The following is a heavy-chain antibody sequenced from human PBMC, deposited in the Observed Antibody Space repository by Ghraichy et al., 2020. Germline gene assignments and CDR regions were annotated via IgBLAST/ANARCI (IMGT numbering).Heavy chain of an antibody. D-gene: IGHD2-15*01. Sequence: GALRLACAASGFTFSSYAMSWVRQAPGKGLEWVSGISGGGGNTHYADSVKGRFTISRDNSKNTLYLQMNSLRAEDTAVYYCAKDRVCSGGSCYFDYWGQGTLVTVSS. V-gene: IGHV3-23*01. CDR1: GFTFSSYA. J-gene: IGHJ4*02. CDR2: ISGGGGNT. CDR3: AKDRVCSGGSCYFDY.